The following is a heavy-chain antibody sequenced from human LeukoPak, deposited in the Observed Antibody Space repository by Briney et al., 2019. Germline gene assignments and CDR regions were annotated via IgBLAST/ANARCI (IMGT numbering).Heavy chain of an antibody. D-gene: IGHD3-22*01. CDR3: ARGLGYYYDSSGYLTLFDY. CDR1: GFTFSSYW. Sequence: PGGSLRLSCAASGFTFSSYWMHWVRQAPGKGLVWVSRINSDGSSTSYADSVKGRFTISRDNAKNTLYLQMNSLRAEDTAVYYCARGLGYYYDSSGYLTLFDYWGQGTLVTVSS. V-gene: IGHV3-74*01. J-gene: IGHJ4*02. CDR2: INSDGSST.